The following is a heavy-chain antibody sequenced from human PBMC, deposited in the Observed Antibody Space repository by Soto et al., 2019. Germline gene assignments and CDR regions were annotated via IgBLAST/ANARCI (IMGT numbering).Heavy chain of an antibody. CDR2: ISSSSSTI. J-gene: IGHJ6*03. CDR1: GFTFSSYS. CDR3: ARDWYCGGDCYSHYYYYMDV. V-gene: IGHV3-48*02. D-gene: IGHD2-21*02. Sequence: GGSLRLSCAASGFTFSSYSMNWVRQAPGKGLEWVSYISSSSSTIYYADSVKGRFTISRDNAKNSLYLQMNSLRDEDSAVYYCARDWYCGGDCYSHYYYYMDVWGKGTTVTVSS.